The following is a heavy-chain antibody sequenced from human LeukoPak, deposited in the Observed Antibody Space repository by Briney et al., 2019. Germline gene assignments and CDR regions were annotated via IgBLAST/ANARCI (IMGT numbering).Heavy chain of an antibody. CDR3: AREYDVAGLALDI. D-gene: IGHD3-3*01. CDR2: ISYDGSNK. Sequence: GGSLRLSCAASGXTFSSYAMHWVRQAPGKGLEWVAVISYDGSNKYYADSVKGRFTISRDSSKNTVYLQMNSLRAEDTAVYYCAREYDVAGLALDIWGQGTMVIVSS. J-gene: IGHJ3*02. CDR1: GXTFSSYA. V-gene: IGHV3-30*14.